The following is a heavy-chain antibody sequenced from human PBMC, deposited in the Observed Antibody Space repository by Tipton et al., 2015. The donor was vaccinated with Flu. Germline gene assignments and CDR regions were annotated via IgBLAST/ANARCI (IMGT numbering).Heavy chain of an antibody. CDR1: GYSFTGHY. D-gene: IGHD6-13*01. Sequence: QLVQSGAEVKKPGASVKVSCKTSGYSFTGHYLHWVRQAPGQGLEWMGRIYPKNGDTKYAQKFQGRVTMTRDTSINTAYMELSRLRSDDTAVYFCARNIKQQLILGPIDYWGQGTLVTVSS. V-gene: IGHV1-2*06. CDR3: ARNIKQQLILGPIDY. J-gene: IGHJ4*02. CDR2: IYPKNGDT.